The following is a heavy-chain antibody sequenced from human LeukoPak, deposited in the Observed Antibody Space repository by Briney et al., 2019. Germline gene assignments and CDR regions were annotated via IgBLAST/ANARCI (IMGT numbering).Heavy chain of an antibody. CDR2: IRYDGSNK. CDR1: GFTFSSYG. J-gene: IGHJ6*03. CDR3: ARLRYNDFWSGHWKYYYYMDV. V-gene: IGHV3-30*02. Sequence: GGSLRLSCAASGFTFSSYGIHWVRQAPGKGLEWVAFIRYDGSNKYYADSVKGRFTISRDNAKNSLYLQMNSLRAEDTALYYCARLRYNDFWSGHWKYYYYMDVWGKGTTVTVSS. D-gene: IGHD3-3*01.